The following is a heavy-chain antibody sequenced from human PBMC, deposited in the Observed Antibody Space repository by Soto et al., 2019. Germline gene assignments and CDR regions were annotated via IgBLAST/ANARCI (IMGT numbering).Heavy chain of an antibody. J-gene: IGHJ4*02. V-gene: IGHV3-23*01. CDR1: GFTFSSYA. D-gene: IGHD3-10*01. CDR3: AKGGLLWFGESPFDY. CDR2: ITGSGGST. Sequence: EVQLFESGGGLVQPGVSLRLSCAASGFTFSSYAMSWVRQAPGKGLEWVSAITGSGGSTYYADSVKGRFTISRDNSKNTLYLQMNSLRAEDTAVYYCAKGGLLWFGESPFDYWGQGTLVTVSS.